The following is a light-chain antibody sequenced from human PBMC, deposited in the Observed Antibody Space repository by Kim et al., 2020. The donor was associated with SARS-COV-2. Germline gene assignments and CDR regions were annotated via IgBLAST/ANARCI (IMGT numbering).Light chain of an antibody. J-gene: IGKJ4*01. Sequence: GSAGGRATIYYRASQSVSRHTAWDQQNRGEAPRLRIGDAWPRATGLPARYSGSEYETEFTLTISSLQSEDFAGDDCQQYYGWPLTFDGGTKVEIK. V-gene: IGKV3-15*01. CDR1: QSVSRH. CDR3: QQYYGWPLT. CDR2: DAW.